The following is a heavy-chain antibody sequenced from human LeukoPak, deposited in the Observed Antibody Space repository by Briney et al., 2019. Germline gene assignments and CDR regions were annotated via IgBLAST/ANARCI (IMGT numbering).Heavy chain of an antibody. V-gene: IGHV3-23*01. CDR2: ISGSGSST. Sequence: GSLRLSCAASGFTFSSYGMSWVRQAPGKGLEWVSAISGSGSSTYYAASVKGRFTISRDNSKNTLYLQMNSLRAEDTAVYYCAKGRAGNYYYDSSAYGGQGTLVTVSS. D-gene: IGHD3-22*01. CDR1: GFTFSSYG. J-gene: IGHJ4*02. CDR3: AKGRAGNYYYDSSAY.